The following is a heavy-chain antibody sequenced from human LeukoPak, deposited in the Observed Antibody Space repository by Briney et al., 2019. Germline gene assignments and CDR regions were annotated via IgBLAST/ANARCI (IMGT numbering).Heavy chain of an antibody. CDR3: ARIARKSNYFIAVAGTWLDP. V-gene: IGHV3-33*01. J-gene: IGHJ5*02. CDR2: IWYDGSNK. CDR1: GFTFSSYG. D-gene: IGHD6-19*01. Sequence: PGGSLRLSCAVSGFTFSSYGMHWVRQAPGKGLEWVAVIWYDGSNKYYADSVKGRFTISRDNSKNTLYLQMNSLRAEDTAVYYCARIARKSNYFIAVAGTWLDPWGQGTLVTVSS.